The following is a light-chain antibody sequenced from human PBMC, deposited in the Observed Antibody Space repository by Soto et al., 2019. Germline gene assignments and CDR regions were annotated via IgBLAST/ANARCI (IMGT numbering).Light chain of an antibody. V-gene: IGLV1-44*01. CDR1: SSNIGSNT. Sequence: QSVLTQPPSASGTPGQRVTISCSGSSSNIGSNTVNWYQQLPGTAPKPLIYSNNERPSGGPDRFSGSKSGTSASLAISGLQPEDEADFYCAAWDDSLNAYVIGTGTKVTVL. CDR2: SNN. J-gene: IGLJ1*01. CDR3: AAWDDSLNAYV.